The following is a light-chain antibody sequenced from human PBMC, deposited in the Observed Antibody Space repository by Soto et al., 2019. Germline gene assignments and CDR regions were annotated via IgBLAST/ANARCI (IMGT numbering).Light chain of an antibody. CDR2: SAS. Sequence: SLSASVVDRVTITSRASQSVGNSLNWYQHRPGKAPKLLIYSASSLQSGAPSRFSGSGSGTEFTLTISSLQPDDFATYYCQQDNSHSWKFCQGAKVDIK. V-gene: IGKV1-39*01. CDR1: QSVGNS. CDR3: QQDNSHSWK. J-gene: IGKJ1*01.